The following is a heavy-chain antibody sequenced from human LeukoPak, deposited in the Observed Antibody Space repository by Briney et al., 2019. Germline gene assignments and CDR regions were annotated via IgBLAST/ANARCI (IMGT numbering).Heavy chain of an antibody. D-gene: IGHD5-18*01. J-gene: IGHJ4*02. Sequence: SETLSLTRTVSGGSISNSDYSWGWIRQPPGKGLECIGTIYYSGSTYYKSSLKSRVTISVDTSKNQFSLKLSSVTAADTAVYYCARVADGKGYPFDYWGQGTLVTVSS. CDR3: ARVADGKGYPFDY. CDR2: IYYSGST. V-gene: IGHV4-39*07. CDR1: GGSISNSDYS.